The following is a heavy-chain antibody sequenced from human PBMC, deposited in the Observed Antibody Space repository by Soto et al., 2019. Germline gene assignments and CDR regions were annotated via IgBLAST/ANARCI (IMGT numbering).Heavy chain of an antibody. J-gene: IGHJ5*02. CDR3: AIAGSGHTGFDP. V-gene: IGHV4-30-2*01. CDR1: GGSISSGGYS. CDR2: IYHSGST. Sequence: SETLSLTCAVSGGSISSGGYSWSWIRQPPGKGLEWIGYIYHSGSTYYNPSLKSRVTISVDRSKNQFSLKLSSVTAADTAVYYCAIAGSGHTGFDPWGQGTRGTVSP. D-gene: IGHD3-10*01.